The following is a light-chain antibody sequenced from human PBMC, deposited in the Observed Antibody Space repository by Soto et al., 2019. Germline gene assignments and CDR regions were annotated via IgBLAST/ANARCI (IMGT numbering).Light chain of an antibody. CDR3: QLRSDWPIT. V-gene: IGKV3-11*01. J-gene: IGKJ4*01. CDR2: AAS. CDR1: QSVSSY. Sequence: IVLTQSPAILSLSPGEIATLSCMASQSVSSYLTWYQQKPGQAPSLLIYAASNRATGIPARFSGSGSGTDFTLTISSLEPEDSAVYYCQLRSDWPITSGGGTKVDIK.